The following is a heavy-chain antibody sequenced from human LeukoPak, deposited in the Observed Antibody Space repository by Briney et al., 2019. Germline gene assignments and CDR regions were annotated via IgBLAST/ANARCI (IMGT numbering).Heavy chain of an antibody. D-gene: IGHD2-15*01. J-gene: IGHJ5*02. CDR1: GGSFSGFY. Sequence: SETLSLTCAVYGGSFSGFYWSWIRQAPGKGLEWIGEINHSGNTNYNPSLKSRVTISVDTSKNQFSLKLSSVTAADTAVYYCVTEPGYCTGGRCYGGWFDPWGQGTLVTVSS. CDR3: VTEPGYCTGGRCYGGWFDP. CDR2: INHSGNT. V-gene: IGHV4-34*01.